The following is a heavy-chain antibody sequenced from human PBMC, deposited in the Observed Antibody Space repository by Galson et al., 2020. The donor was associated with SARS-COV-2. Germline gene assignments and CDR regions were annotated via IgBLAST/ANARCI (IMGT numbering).Heavy chain of an antibody. CDR3: ARAALSMIAVLPDAFDI. V-gene: IGHV4-39*01. Sequence: SETLSLTCTVSGGSISSSSHYWGWIRQPPGKGLEWIGSIYYTGSTYYNPSLKSRVTISVVTSKNQFSLKLTSVTAADTAVYYCARAALSMIAVLPDAFDIWCQWTMVTVSS. CDR2: IYYTGST. CDR1: GGSISSSSHY. D-gene: IGHD3-22*01. J-gene: IGHJ3*02.